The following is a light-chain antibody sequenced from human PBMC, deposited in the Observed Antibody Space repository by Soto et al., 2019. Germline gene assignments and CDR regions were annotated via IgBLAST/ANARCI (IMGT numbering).Light chain of an antibody. Sequence: DVVMTQSPLSLPVTLGQPASISCTSSQSLVHVDGSTYLIWFQQRPGQSPRRLMYKVSNRDSGVRDSFSGSGSGIDFTVKISGVEAEDVGIYYCMQGTYWPGTFGQGTRVEIK. CDR1: QSLVHVDGSTY. CDR2: KVS. CDR3: MQGTYWPGT. V-gene: IGKV2-30*02. J-gene: IGKJ1*01.